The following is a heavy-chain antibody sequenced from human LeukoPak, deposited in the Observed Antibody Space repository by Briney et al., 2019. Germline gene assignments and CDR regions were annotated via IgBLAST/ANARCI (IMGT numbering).Heavy chain of an antibody. V-gene: IGHV4-4*08. J-gene: IGHJ1*01. D-gene: IGHD6-13*01. Sequence: SETLSLTCTVSGGSISSYYWSWIRQPPGKGLEWIGRIYTSGSTTYNPSLKSRVTISGDTSGNQFSLRLSSVTAADTAVYYCAKIPRSTSWPEYFQHWGQGTLVTVSS. CDR3: AKIPRSTSWPEYFQH. CDR1: GGSISSYY. CDR2: IYTSGST.